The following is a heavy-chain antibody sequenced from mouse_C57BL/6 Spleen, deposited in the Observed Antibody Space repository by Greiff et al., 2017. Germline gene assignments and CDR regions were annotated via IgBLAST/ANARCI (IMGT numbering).Heavy chain of an antibody. CDR1: GYTFTSYW. D-gene: IGHD1-3*01. CDR3: ARESNYVMDY. Sequence: QVQLQQPGAELVKPGASVKLSCKASGYTFTSYWMHWVKQRPGQGLEWIGMIHPNSGSTNYNEKFKGKATLTVGKSSSTAYMQLCSLTSVDSGVYYGARESNYVMDYWGQGTSVTVSA. V-gene: IGHV1-64*01. J-gene: IGHJ4*01. CDR2: IHPNSGST.